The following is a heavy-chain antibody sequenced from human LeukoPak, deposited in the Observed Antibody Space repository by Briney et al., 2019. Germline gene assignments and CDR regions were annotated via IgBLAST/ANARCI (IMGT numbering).Heavy chain of an antibody. V-gene: IGHV3-9*01. CDR3: AKDHYGSGGFDY. Sequence: GGSLRLSCAASGSTFDDYAMHWVRQAPGKGLEWVSGISWNSGSIGYADSVKGRFTISRDNAKNSLYLQMNSLRAEDTALYYCAKDHYGSGGFDYWGQGTLVTVSS. J-gene: IGHJ4*02. CDR1: GSTFDDYA. CDR2: ISWNSGSI. D-gene: IGHD3-10*01.